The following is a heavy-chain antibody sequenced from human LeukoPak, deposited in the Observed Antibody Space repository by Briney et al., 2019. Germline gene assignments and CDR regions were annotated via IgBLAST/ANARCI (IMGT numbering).Heavy chain of an antibody. D-gene: IGHD3-16*01. CDR3: AKDREGYYAPGWTFGGVTDY. J-gene: IGHJ4*02. Sequence: GGSLRLSCAASGFTFSSYEMNWVRQAPGKGLEWVAVISYDGSNKYYADSVKGRFTISRDNSKNTLYLQMNSLRAEDTAVYYCAKDREGYYAPGWTFGGVTDYWGQGTLVTVSS. CDR1: GFTFSSYE. V-gene: IGHV3-30*18. CDR2: ISYDGSNK.